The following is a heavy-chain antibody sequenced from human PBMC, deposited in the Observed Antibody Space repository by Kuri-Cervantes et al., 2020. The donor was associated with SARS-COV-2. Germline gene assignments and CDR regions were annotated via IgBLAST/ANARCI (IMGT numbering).Heavy chain of an antibody. Sequence: SETLSLTCTVSGGSISSGDYYWSWIRQPPGKGLEWIGYIYYSGSTYYNPSLKSRVTISVDTSKNQFSLKLSSVTAADTAVYYCARAGEWLFGDAFDIWGQGTMVTVSS. CDR2: IYYSGST. V-gene: IGHV4-61*08. D-gene: IGHD3-3*01. CDR3: ARAGEWLFGDAFDI. J-gene: IGHJ3*02. CDR1: GGSISSGDYY.